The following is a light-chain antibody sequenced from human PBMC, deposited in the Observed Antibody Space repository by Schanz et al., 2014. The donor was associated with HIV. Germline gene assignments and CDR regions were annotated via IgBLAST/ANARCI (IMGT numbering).Light chain of an antibody. V-gene: IGLV1-44*01. J-gene: IGLJ2*01. CDR3: SSFTRGTTPVI. CDR1: NSNIGDNT. Sequence: QSVLTQPPSASGTPGQRVSISCSGSNSNIGDNTVNWYQQLPKTAPKLLIYNDNKRSSGVPARFSGSRSGTSASLAISGLQAEDEADYYCSSFTRGTTPVIFGGGTKLTVL. CDR2: NDN.